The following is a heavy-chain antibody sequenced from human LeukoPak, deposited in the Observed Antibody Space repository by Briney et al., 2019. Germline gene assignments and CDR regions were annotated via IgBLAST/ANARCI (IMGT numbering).Heavy chain of an antibody. Sequence: PGGSLRLSCTASGFSFSSYSMNWVRQAPGKGLEWVAYIAYTNTIHYADSVRGRFAISRDNAKNSLYLQLNSLRAEDTAVYYCARDPHSLDYWGHGTRVTVSS. V-gene: IGHV3-48*01. CDR1: GFSFSSYS. J-gene: IGHJ4*01. CDR2: IAYTNTI. CDR3: ARDPHSLDY.